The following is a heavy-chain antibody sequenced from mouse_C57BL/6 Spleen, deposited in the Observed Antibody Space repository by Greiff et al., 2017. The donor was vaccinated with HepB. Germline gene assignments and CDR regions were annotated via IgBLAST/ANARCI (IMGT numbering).Heavy chain of an antibody. J-gene: IGHJ3*01. Sequence: VQLQESGPGLVAPSQSLSITCTVSGFSLTSYGVDWVRQPPGKGLEWLGVIWGGGSTNYNSALMSRLSISKDNYKSQVILKMNSLQTDDTAMYYCDRHSPLTGTVFAYWGQGTLVTVSA. CDR1: GFSLTSYG. CDR2: IWGGGST. D-gene: IGHD4-1*01. V-gene: IGHV2-9*01. CDR3: DRHSPLTGTVFAY.